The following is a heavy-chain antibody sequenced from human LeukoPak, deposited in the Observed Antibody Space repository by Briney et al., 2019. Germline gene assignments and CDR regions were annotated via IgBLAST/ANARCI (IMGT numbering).Heavy chain of an antibody. J-gene: IGHJ4*02. CDR1: GFTFNIYS. D-gene: IGHD3-22*01. Sequence: PGGSLRLSCAASGFTFNIYSMNWVRQAPGKGLEWVSSISGTSNYIYYADSVKGRFTISRDNAKNSLYLHMNSLRAEDTAVYYCARDRKESYYDNSGFLDYWGQGTLVTVSS. CDR2: ISGTSNYI. V-gene: IGHV3-21*01. CDR3: ARDRKESYYDNSGFLDY.